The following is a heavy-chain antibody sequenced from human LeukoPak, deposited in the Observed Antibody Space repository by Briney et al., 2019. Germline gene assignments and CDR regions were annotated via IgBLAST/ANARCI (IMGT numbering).Heavy chain of an antibody. CDR3: ARDSGNFHYDMDV. J-gene: IGHJ6*02. D-gene: IGHD3-10*01. V-gene: IGHV1-46*02. Sequence: GASVKVSCKTSGCGFNSHHVHWVRQAPGQGLEWMGVKFSHDGTTSYTQNFQGRLTMTRDTSTSTVYMELSSLRSEDTAVYYCARDSGNFHYDMDVWGQGTTVIVSS. CDR2: KFSHDGTT. CDR1: GCGFNSHH.